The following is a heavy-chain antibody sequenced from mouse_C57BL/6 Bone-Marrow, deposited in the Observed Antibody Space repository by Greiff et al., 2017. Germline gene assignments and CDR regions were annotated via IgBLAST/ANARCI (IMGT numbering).Heavy chain of an antibody. CDR1: GFTFSDYG. V-gene: IGHV5-17*01. CDR3: ASTPWFAY. Sequence: EVKLMESGGGLVKPGGSLKLSCAASGFTFSDYGMHWVRQAPEKGLEWVAYISSGSSTIYYADTVKGRFTISRDNAKNTRFLQMTSLRSEDTAMYYCASTPWFAYWGQGTLVTVSA. J-gene: IGHJ3*01. CDR2: ISSGSSTI.